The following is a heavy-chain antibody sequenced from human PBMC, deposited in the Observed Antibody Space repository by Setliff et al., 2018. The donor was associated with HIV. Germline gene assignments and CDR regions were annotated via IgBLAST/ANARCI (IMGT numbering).Heavy chain of an antibody. Sequence: GGSLRLSCTASGFTFGDYAMSWVRQAPGQGLEWVGLIRSKPSGGTTEYAAFVKGRFTISRDDSKSVAHLQMNSLKTEDTAVYYCTRHVGYCSGDTCYSYDYDSRGPWFFDPWGQGTLVTVSS. D-gene: IGHD2-15*01. CDR3: TRHVGYCSGDTCYSYDYDSRGPWFFDP. V-gene: IGHV3-49*04. CDR1: GFTFGDYA. J-gene: IGHJ5*02. CDR2: IRSKPSGGTT.